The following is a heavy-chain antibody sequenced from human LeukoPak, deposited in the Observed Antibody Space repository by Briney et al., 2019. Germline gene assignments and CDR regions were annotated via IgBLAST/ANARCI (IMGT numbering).Heavy chain of an antibody. CDR2: IYTSGST. Sequence: PSETLSLTCTVSGGSISSYYWSWIRQPAGKGLEWIGRIYTSGSTNYNPSLKSRVTISVDTSKNQFSLKLSSVTAADTAVYYCARSPYPGLRRRYFDYWGQGTLVTVSS. V-gene: IGHV4-4*07. J-gene: IGHJ4*02. D-gene: IGHD5-12*01. CDR3: ARSPYPGLRRRYFDY. CDR1: GGSISSYY.